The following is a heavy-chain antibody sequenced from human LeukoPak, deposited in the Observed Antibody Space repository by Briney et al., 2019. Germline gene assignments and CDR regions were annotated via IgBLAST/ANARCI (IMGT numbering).Heavy chain of an antibody. J-gene: IGHJ4*02. CDR1: GYTFTSYG. D-gene: IGHD3-22*01. V-gene: IGHV1-18*01. CDR2: ISAYNGNT. Sequence: ASVKVSCKASGYTFTSYGISWVRQAPGQGLEWMGWISAYNGNTNYAQKLQGRVTMTTDTSTSTAYMELRSLRSDDTAVYYCARDAPNYYDSSGHLNYWGQGTLVTVSS. CDR3: ARDAPNYYDSSGHLNY.